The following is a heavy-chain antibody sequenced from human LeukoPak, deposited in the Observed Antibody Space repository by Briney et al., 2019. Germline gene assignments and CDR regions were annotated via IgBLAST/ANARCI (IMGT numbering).Heavy chain of an antibody. CDR1: GYTFTGYY. J-gene: IGHJ5*02. CDR3: ARGLYCSSTSCYWFDP. Sequence: ASVKVSCKASGYTFTGYYMHWVRQAPGQGLEWMGWINPNSGGTNYAQKFQGRVTMTRDTSISTAYMELIRLRSDDTAVYYCARGLYCSSTSCYWFDPWGQGTLVTVSS. V-gene: IGHV1-2*02. D-gene: IGHD2-2*01. CDR2: INPNSGGT.